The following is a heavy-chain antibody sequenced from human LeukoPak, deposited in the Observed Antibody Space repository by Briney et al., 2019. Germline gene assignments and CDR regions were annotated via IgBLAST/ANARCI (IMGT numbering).Heavy chain of an antibody. D-gene: IGHD3-10*01. V-gene: IGHV3-21*01. CDR2: ISSSSSYI. CDR3: AREMARGVVPDY. Sequence: GGSLRLSCAASGFSFSTYSMNWVRQAPGKGLEWVSCISSSSSYIYYADSVKGRFSISRDNAKNSLYLQMNGLRGEDTAVYYCAREMARGVVPDYWGQGTLVTVSS. CDR1: GFSFSTYS. J-gene: IGHJ4*02.